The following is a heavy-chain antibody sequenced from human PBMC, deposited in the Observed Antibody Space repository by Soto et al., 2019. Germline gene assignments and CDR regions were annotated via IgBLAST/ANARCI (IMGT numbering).Heavy chain of an antibody. J-gene: IGHJ4*02. CDR3: ASNQGTGVDY. CDR2: INHTGST. CDR1: GGSFSGYY. D-gene: IGHD2-8*02. Sequence: QVQLQQWGAGLLKPSETLSLTCAVYGGSFSGYYWSWIRQPPGKGLEWIGEINHTGSTNYNPSLKXXVXIXEGTSKSQFSLKLSSVTAADTAVYYCASNQGTGVDYWGQGTLVTVSS. V-gene: IGHV4-34*01.